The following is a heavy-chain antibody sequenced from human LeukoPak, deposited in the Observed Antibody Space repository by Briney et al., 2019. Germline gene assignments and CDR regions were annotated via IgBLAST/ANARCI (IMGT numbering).Heavy chain of an antibody. CDR3: ARDGIKWHY. V-gene: IGHV3-23*01. J-gene: IGHJ4*02. Sequence: PGGSLRLSCAGSGFTFSNYAMTWVRQAPGKGLEWVSSVSGSGRNTFYPDSVEGRFTISRDNSKNTLYLQMNSLRAEDTAVYYCARDGIKWHYWGQGTLVTVSS. CDR1: GFTFSNYA. D-gene: IGHD5-12*01. CDR2: VSGSGRNT.